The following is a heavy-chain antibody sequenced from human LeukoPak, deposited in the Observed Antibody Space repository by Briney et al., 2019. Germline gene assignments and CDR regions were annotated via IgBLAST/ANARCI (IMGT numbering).Heavy chain of an antibody. V-gene: IGHV3-7*01. CDR3: AKNQLVPVVKRXLNAFDI. Sequence: NPGGSLRLSCAGSGFTLSSYWMSWVRQAPGKGLEWVANIKQDGSGKYYVDSVKGRFTISRDNAKNSLYLQMNSLRAEDTAVYYCAKNQLVPVVKRXLNAFDIWGQGTMVTVSS. CDR2: IKQDGSGK. J-gene: IGHJ3*02. CDR1: GFTLSSYW. D-gene: IGHD2-2*01.